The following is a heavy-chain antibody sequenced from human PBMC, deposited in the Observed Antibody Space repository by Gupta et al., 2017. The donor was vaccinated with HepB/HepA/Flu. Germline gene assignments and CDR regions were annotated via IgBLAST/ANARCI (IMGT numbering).Heavy chain of an antibody. CDR3: ARARGLLLDY. J-gene: IGHJ4*02. CDR2: INVNNGDT. V-gene: IGHV1-3*01. Sequence: ASGYTFISYTIHWVRQAPGQRLEWMGWINVNNGDTRYSQTFQGGVTFTRDTSASTAYMELNSLRSEDTAIYYGARARGLLLDYWGQGTLVTVSS. D-gene: IGHD4-17*01. CDR1: GYTFISYT.